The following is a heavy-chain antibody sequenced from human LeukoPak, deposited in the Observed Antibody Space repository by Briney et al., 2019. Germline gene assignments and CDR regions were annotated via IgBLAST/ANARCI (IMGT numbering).Heavy chain of an antibody. Sequence: VGPLRLSCAASGFTFSRYSMNCLHQAPGKGLERVSSMSSSCRYICHADSVKGRLTLSRDNTKTSLYLKMNSLREEDTAVYYSPRDSGGYHYAGDYWGQGTLVTVSS. CDR3: PRDSGGYHYAGDY. J-gene: IGHJ4*02. CDR1: GFTFSRYS. D-gene: IGHD1-26*01. V-gene: IGHV3-21*01. CDR2: MSSSCRYI.